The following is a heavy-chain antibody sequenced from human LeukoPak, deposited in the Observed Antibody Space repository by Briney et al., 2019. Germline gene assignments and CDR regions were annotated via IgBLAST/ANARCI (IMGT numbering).Heavy chain of an antibody. Sequence: GASVKVSCKASGGTFSSYAISWVRQAPGQGLEWMGGIIPIFGTANYAQKFQGRVTITADESTSTAYMELSSLRSEDTAVYYCATSPKDASPYDVDIVATMDYHDAFGIWGQGTMVTVSS. CDR1: GGTFSSYA. J-gene: IGHJ3*02. CDR2: IIPIFGTA. V-gene: IGHV1-69*13. D-gene: IGHD5-12*01. CDR3: ATSPKDASPYDVDIVATMDYHDAFGI.